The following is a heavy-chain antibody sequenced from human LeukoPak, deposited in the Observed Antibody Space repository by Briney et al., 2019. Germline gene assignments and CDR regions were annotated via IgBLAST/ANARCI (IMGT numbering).Heavy chain of an antibody. CDR3: ARGLWLVSGGFYYYYGMDV. CDR1: GYTFTGYY. D-gene: IGHD6-19*01. CDR2: ISAYNGNT. V-gene: IGHV1-18*04. J-gene: IGHJ6*02. Sequence: ASVKVSCKASGYTFTGYYMHWVRQAPGQGLEWMGWISAYNGNTNYAQKLQGRVTMTTDTSTSTAYMELRSLRSDDTAVYYCARGLWLVSGGFYYYYGMDVWGQGTTVTVSS.